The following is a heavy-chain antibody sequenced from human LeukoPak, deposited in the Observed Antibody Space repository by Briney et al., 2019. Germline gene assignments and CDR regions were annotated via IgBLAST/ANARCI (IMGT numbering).Heavy chain of an antibody. CDR3: ARWGGSFSSRFDP. Sequence: PGRSLRLSCAASGSTRSTYAMSWVRQAPGKGLEWVSAISGSGASTYYADSVTGRFTISRDTSKNTVFLHMKTLRVEDTALYYCARWGGSFSSRFDPWGQGTLVTVSS. V-gene: IGHV3-23*01. J-gene: IGHJ5*02. CDR2: ISGSGAST. D-gene: IGHD1-26*01. CDR1: GSTRSTYA.